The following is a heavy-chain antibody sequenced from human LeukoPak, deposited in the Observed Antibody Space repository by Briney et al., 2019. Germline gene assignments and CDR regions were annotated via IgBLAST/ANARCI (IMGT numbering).Heavy chain of an antibody. D-gene: IGHD3-22*01. CDR3: ARGLRDSSGYYEYYFDY. V-gene: IGHV4-59*01. CDR2: IYYTGST. J-gene: IGHJ4*02. Sequence: SETLSLTCTVSGDSLSRYYWSWTRQPPGKGLEWIGYIYYTGSTNYNPSLKSRVTISVDTSKNQFSLKLSSVTAADTAVYYCARGLRDSSGYYEYYFDYWGQGTLVTASS. CDR1: GDSLSRYY.